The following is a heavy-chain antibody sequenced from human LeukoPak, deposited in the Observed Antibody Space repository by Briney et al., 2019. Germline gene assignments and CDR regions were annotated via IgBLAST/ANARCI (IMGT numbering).Heavy chain of an antibody. CDR1: GFNFNDAW. D-gene: IGHD3-10*01. Sequence: GGSLRLSYAASGFNFNDAWMNWVRQAPGKGLEWVGRIKSNTDGATTDYIAPVKGRFTISRDGSKNTLYLQMSSLEIEDTAVYYCTSHYGSGGFWGQGTLVTVSS. CDR3: TSHYGSGGF. J-gene: IGHJ4*02. CDR2: IKSNTDGATT. V-gene: IGHV3-15*07.